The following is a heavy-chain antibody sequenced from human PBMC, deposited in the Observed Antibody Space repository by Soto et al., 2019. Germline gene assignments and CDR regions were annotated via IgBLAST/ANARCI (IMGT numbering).Heavy chain of an antibody. CDR3: STRAYDTNGYYRFDP. CDR2: INHSGRV. J-gene: IGHJ5*01. CDR1: GGSFSGHS. V-gene: IGHV4-34*01. D-gene: IGHD3-22*01. Sequence: TLSLTCAVYGGSFSGHSWTWIRQSPGKGLEWIGDINHSGRVNYSPSLKSRVTISLDTSKNQFSLTLSAVTAADTAMYYCSTRAYDTNGYYRFDPWGRGTLVTVSS.